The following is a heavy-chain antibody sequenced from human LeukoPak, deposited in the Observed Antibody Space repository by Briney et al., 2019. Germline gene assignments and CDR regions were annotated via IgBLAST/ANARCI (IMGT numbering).Heavy chain of an antibody. CDR3: AKDRAQQLVLDF. CDR2: ISGSGRTI. V-gene: IGHV3-48*03. D-gene: IGHD6-13*01. CDR1: GFXFSRYE. Sequence: GGSLRLSCAASGFXFSRYEINWVRQAPGKGLEWLSYISGSGRTIFYGDSVKGRFTISRDNSKNTLFLQMNSLRAEDTAVYYCAKDRAQQLVLDFWGQGILVTVSS. J-gene: IGHJ4*02.